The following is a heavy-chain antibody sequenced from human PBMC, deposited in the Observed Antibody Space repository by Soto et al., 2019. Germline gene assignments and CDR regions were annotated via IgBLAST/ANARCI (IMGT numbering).Heavy chain of an antibody. J-gene: IGHJ6*03. CDR1: GGSFSGYY. CDR2: INHSGST. V-gene: IGHV4-34*01. Sequence: QVQLQQWGAGLLKPSETLSLTCAVYGGSFSGYYWSWIRQPPGKGLEWIGEINHSGSTNYNPSLKSRVTISVDTSKNQFSLKLSSVTAADTAVYYCARGGVVVAELMVYYYYYMDVWGKGTTVTVSS. CDR3: ARGGVVVAELMVYYYYYMDV. D-gene: IGHD2-15*01.